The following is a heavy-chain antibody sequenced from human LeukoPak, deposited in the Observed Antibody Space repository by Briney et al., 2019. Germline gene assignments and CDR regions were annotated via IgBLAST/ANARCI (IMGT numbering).Heavy chain of an antibody. CDR3: AKLGLDCSSTSCFPEDY. V-gene: IGHV3-23*01. CDR2: TSGSGGST. Sequence: GGSLRLSCAASGFTFSSYAMSWVRQAPGKGLEWVSATSGSGGSTYYADSVKGRFTISRDNSKNTLYLQMNSLRAEDTAVYYCAKLGLDCSSTSCFPEDYWGQGTLVTVSS. D-gene: IGHD2-2*01. J-gene: IGHJ4*02. CDR1: GFTFSSYA.